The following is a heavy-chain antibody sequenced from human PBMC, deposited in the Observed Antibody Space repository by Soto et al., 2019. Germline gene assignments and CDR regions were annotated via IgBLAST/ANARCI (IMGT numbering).Heavy chain of an antibody. Sequence: GGSLRLSCAASGFTFSSYAMSWVRQAPGKGLEWVSAISGSGGSTYYADSVKGRFTISRDNSKNTLYLQMNSLRAEDTAVYYCAKDQGSIVGAEAYFDYWGQGTLVTVSS. CDR2: ISGSGGST. CDR3: AKDQGSIVGAEAYFDY. J-gene: IGHJ4*02. CDR1: GFTFSSYA. V-gene: IGHV3-23*01. D-gene: IGHD1-26*01.